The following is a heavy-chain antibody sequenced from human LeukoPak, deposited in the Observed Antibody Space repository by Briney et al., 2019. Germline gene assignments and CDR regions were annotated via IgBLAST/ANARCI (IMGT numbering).Heavy chain of an antibody. CDR1: GYTFTGYY. D-gene: IGHD1-7*01. J-gene: IGHJ4*02. CDR3: ARAHNWNFFFDY. Sequence: GSVKVSCTASGYTFTGYYMHWVRQAPGQGLEWMGWINPNSGGTNYAQKFQGRVTMTRDTSISTAYLELSRLRSDDTAVYYCARAHNWNFFFDYWGQGTLVTVSS. CDR2: INPNSGGT. V-gene: IGHV1-2*02.